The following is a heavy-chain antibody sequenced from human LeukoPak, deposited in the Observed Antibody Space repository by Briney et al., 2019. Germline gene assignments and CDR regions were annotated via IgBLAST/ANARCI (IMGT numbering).Heavy chain of an antibody. V-gene: IGHV1-69*13. CDR3: ARDGVGATSYYYYGMDV. CDR1: GGTFSSYA. CDR2: IIPIIGTA. Sequence: AASVKVSCKASGGTFSSYAISWVRQAPGQGLEWMGGIIPIIGTANYAQKFQGRVTITADESTSTAYMELSSLRSEDTAVYYCARDGVGATSYYYYGMDVWGQGTTVTVSS. D-gene: IGHD1-26*01. J-gene: IGHJ6*02.